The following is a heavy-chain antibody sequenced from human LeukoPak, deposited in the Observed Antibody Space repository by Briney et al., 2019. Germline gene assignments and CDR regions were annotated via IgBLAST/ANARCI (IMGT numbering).Heavy chain of an antibody. CDR2: FDPEDSVT. CDR1: GYTFTSYG. Sequence: ASVKVSCKASGYTFTSYGISWVRQAPGQGLEWMGGFDPEDSVTLYAEKFQGRVTMTEDTSTGTAYMQLNSLTSEDTAVYYCVTARKRDTWNPRFWGQGTLVSVSS. J-gene: IGHJ4*02. CDR3: VTARKRDTWNPRF. V-gene: IGHV1-24*01. D-gene: IGHD1-20*01.